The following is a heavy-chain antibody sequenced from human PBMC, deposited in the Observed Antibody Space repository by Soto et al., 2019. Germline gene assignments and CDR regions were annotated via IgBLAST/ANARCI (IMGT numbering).Heavy chain of an antibody. J-gene: IGHJ3*02. CDR3: ARDRGRNGFDI. D-gene: IGHD1-1*01. Sequence: SETMSLTSTVAGGSISSYYWSWIRQHPGKGLEWIGYIYYSGSTNYNPSLKSRVTISVDTSKNQFSLKLSSVTAADTAVYYCARDRGRNGFDIWGQGTMVTVSS. CDR2: IYYSGST. V-gene: IGHV4-59*01. CDR1: GGSISSYY.